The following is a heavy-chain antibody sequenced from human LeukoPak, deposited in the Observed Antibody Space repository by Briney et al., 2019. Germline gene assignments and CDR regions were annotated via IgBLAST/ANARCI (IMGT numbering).Heavy chain of an antibody. D-gene: IGHD4-17*01. CDR3: ARDETTVTTGEEVYWFDP. Sequence: ASVKVSCKASGYTFTGYYMHWVRQAPGQGLEWVGWINPNSGGTNYAQKFQGRVTMTRDTSISTAYMELSRLRSDDTAVYYCARDETTVTTGEEVYWFDPWGQGTLVTVSS. CDR1: GYTFTGYY. V-gene: IGHV1-2*02. CDR2: INPNSGGT. J-gene: IGHJ5*02.